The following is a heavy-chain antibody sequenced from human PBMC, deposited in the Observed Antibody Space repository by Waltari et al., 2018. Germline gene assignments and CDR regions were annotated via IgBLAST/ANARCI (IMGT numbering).Heavy chain of an antibody. V-gene: IGHV1-69*13. D-gene: IGHD1-26*01. Sequence: QVRLVQSGAAVRKPGSSVRVSCEASGVPFGTCAITWVRQAPGQGLESMAGIIPIYGTPNYAQKFQGRVTIAADASTRTAYMDLSSLRSDDTAVYYCAKRIVGGPFDVWGQGTVVTVSS. CDR3: AKRIVGGPFDV. J-gene: IGHJ3*01. CDR2: IIPIYGTP. CDR1: GVPFGTCA.